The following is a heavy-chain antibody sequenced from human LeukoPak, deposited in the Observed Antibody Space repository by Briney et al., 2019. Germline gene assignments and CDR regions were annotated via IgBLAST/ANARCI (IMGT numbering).Heavy chain of an antibody. Sequence: SETLSLTCTVSGGSISSGGYYWSWIRQHPGKGLEWIGYIYYSGSTYYNPSLKSRVTISVDTSKNQFSLKLSSVTAADTAVYYCVGSGYYSGAPIDLWGRGTLVTVSS. D-gene: IGHD3-22*01. CDR2: IYYSGST. V-gene: IGHV4-31*03. CDR1: GGSISSGGYY. J-gene: IGHJ2*01. CDR3: VGSGYYSGAPIDL.